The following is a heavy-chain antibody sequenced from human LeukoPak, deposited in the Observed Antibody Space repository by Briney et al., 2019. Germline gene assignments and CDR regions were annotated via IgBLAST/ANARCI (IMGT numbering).Heavy chain of an antibody. CDR3: ASYCSSTSCYTSGGYYYYYMDV. Sequence: ASVKVSCKASGYTFTGYYMHWVRQAPGQGLEWMGWINPNSGGTNYAQKFQGRVTMTRDTSISTAYMELSRLRSDDTAVYYCASYCSSTSCYTSGGYYYYYMDVWGKGTTVTVSS. CDR1: GYTFTGYY. CDR2: INPNSGGT. V-gene: IGHV1-2*02. J-gene: IGHJ6*03. D-gene: IGHD2-2*02.